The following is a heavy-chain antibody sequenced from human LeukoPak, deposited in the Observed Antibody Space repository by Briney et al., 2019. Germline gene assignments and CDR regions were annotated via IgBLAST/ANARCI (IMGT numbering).Heavy chain of an antibody. CDR1: GYTLIELS. D-gene: IGHD6-13*01. CDR2: FDPEDGET. CDR3: AARIAAPYYFDY. J-gene: IGHJ4*02. Sequence: ASVKVSCKVSGYTLIELSMHWVRQAPGKGLEWMGGFDPEDGETIYAQKFQGRVTMTEDTSTDTAYMELSSLRSEDTAVYYCAARIAAPYYFDYWGQGTLVTVSS. V-gene: IGHV1-24*01.